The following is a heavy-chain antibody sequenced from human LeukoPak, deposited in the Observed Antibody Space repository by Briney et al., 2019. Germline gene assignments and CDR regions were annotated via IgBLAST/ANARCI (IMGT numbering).Heavy chain of an antibody. V-gene: IGHV4-61*02. J-gene: IGHJ6*03. Sequence: SETLSLTCTVSGGSISSGSYYWSWIRQPAGKGLEWIGRIYTSGSTNYNPSLKSRVTISVDTSKNQFSLKLSSVTAADTAVYYCARDFPTYYYYMDVWGKGTTVTVSS. CDR3: ARDFPTYYYYMDV. D-gene: IGHD2/OR15-2a*01. CDR2: IYTSGST. CDR1: GGSISSGSYY.